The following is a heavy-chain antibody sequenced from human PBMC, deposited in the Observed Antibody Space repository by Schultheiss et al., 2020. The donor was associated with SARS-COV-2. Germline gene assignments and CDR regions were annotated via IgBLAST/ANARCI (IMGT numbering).Heavy chain of an antibody. CDR2: IDWDDDK. CDR3: AHRPLIAFAFDI. J-gene: IGHJ3*02. CDR1: GFSLSTSGMC. D-gene: IGHD2-21*01. V-gene: IGHV2-5*08. Sequence: SGPTLVKPTQTLTLTCTFSGFSLSTSGMCVSWIRQPPGKALEWLALIDWDDDKRYSPSLKSRLTITKDTSKNQVVLTMTNMDPVDTATYYCAHRPLIAFAFDIWGQGTMVTVSS.